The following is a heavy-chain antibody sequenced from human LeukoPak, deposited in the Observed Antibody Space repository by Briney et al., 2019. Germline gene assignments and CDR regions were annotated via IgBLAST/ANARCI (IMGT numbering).Heavy chain of an antibody. CDR3: AKALDSSGWFNAFDI. J-gene: IGHJ3*02. CDR1: GGTFISYA. V-gene: IGHV1-69*05. Sequence: GASVKVSCKASGGTFISYAISWVRQAPGQGLEWMGGIIPIFGTANYAQKFQGRVTITTDESTSTAYMELSSLRSEDTAVYYCAKALDSSGWFNAFDIWGQGTMVTVSS. CDR2: IIPIFGTA. D-gene: IGHD6-19*01.